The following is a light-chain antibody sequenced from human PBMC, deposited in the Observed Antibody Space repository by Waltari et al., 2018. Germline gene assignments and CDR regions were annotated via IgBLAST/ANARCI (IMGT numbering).Light chain of an antibody. J-gene: IGLJ3*02. V-gene: IGLV4-69*01. CDR2: VNSDGSH. CDR3: ETGGHGTWV. Sequence: QLVLTQSPSASASLGASVKLTCTLSSGHSSNIIAWLQQQPGKGPRDLMKVNSDGSHMKGDGIPDRCSGSSSGAERYLTISSLQSEDEADYYCETGGHGTWVFGGGTKLTVL. CDR1: SGHSSNI.